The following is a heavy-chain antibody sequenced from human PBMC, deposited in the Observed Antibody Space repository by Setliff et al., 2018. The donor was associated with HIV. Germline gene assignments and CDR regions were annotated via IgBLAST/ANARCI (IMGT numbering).Heavy chain of an antibody. CDR3: ARHGGHLGAQWAFDI. J-gene: IGHJ3*02. CDR1: GYSFTTSW. D-gene: IGHD3-10*01. CDR2: IDPSDSYT. V-gene: IGHV5-10-1*01. Sequence: PGESLKISCKGSGYSFTTSWISWVRQMPGKGLEWMGRIDPSDSYTNYSPSFQGHVTISVDRSITTAYVQWRSLKASDTAMYYCARHGGHLGAQWAFDIWGQGTMVTVSS.